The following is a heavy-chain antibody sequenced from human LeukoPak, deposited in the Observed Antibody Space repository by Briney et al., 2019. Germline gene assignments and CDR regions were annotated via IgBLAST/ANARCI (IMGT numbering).Heavy chain of an antibody. V-gene: IGHV1-2*02. J-gene: IGHJ4*02. CDR3: ARVSCAGTNCYHGGFDY. D-gene: IGHD2-2*01. CDR2: IIPNSGGT. CDR1: GYTFTAYY. Sequence: ASVKVSCKASGYTFTAYYIHWVRQAPGQGLEWMGWIIPNSGGTSYAQKFQGRVTITRDTSINTAYMELSSLRSDDTAIYSCARVSCAGTNCYHGGFDYWGQGTLVTVSS.